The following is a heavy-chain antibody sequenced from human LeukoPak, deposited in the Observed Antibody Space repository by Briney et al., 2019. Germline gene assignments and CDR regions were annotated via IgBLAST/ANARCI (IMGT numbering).Heavy chain of an antibody. D-gene: IGHD4-17*01. CDR1: GGSFSGYY. V-gene: IGHV4-34*01. CDR2: INHSGST. CDR3: ARGYGVVPVAPAGNWFDP. J-gene: IGHJ5*02. Sequence: SETLSLTCAVYGGSFSGYYWSWIRQPPGKGLEWIGEINHSGSTNYNPSLKSRVTISVDTSKNQFSLKLSSVTAADTAVYDCARGYGVVPVAPAGNWFDPWGQGTLVTVSS.